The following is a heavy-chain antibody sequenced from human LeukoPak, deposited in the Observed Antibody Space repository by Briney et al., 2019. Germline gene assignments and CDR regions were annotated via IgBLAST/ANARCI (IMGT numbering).Heavy chain of an antibody. CDR3: ARDERDCGGDCYFDC. CDR2: ISSSSSYI. J-gene: IGHJ4*02. D-gene: IGHD2-21*02. V-gene: IGHV3-21*01. Sequence: PGGSLRLSCAASGFTFSSYSMNWVRQAPGKGLEWVSSISSSSSYIYYADSVKGRFTISRDNAKSSLYLQMNSLRAEDTAVYYCARDERDCGGDCYFDCWGQGTLVTVSS. CDR1: GFTFSSYS.